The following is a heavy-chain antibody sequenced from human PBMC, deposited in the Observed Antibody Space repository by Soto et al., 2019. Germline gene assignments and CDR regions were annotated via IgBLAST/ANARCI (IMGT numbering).Heavy chain of an antibody. D-gene: IGHD5-18*01. CDR2: IIPIFGTA. Sequence: GASVKVSCKASGGTFSSYAISWVRQAPGQGLEWMGGIIPIFGTANYAQKFQGRVTITADESTSTAYMELSSLRSEDTAVYYCASRGYSYGYLVLDYWGQGTLVTVSS. J-gene: IGHJ4*02. CDR1: GGTFSSYA. CDR3: ASRGYSYGYLVLDY. V-gene: IGHV1-69*13.